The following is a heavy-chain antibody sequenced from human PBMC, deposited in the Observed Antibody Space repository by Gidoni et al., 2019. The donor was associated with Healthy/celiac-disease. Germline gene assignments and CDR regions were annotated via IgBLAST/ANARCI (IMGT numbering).Heavy chain of an antibody. CDR1: GGTFSSYA. CDR2: IIPIFGTA. CDR3: ARDLGGTMVRGLRWFDP. J-gene: IGHJ5*02. D-gene: IGHD3-10*01. Sequence: AEVKKPGSSVKVSCKASGGTFSSYAISWVRQAPGQGLEWMGGIIPIFGTANYAQKFQGRVTITADESTSTAYMELSSLRSEDTAVYYCARDLGGTMVRGLRWFDPWGQGTLVTVSS. V-gene: IGHV1-69*01.